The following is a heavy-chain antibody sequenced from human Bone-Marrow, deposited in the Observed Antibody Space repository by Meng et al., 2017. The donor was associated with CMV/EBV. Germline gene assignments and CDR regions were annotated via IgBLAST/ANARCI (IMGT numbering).Heavy chain of an antibody. Sequence: GESLKISCVASGFRFSSFWMSWVRQAPGKGPEWLANIKHDGNEKYSVDSVKGRFTVSRDNAKKSLYLQLDSLTVDDTAVYYCARDLEPSASASYYHYYGMDVWGQGTLVTVSS. CDR1: GFRFSSFW. CDR3: ARDLEPSASASYYHYYGMDV. CDR2: IKHDGNEK. V-gene: IGHV3-7*01. J-gene: IGHJ6*02. D-gene: IGHD1-14*01.